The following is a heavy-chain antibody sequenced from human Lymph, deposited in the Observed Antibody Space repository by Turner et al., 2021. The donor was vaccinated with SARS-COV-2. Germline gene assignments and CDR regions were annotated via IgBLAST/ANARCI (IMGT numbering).Heavy chain of an antibody. CDR3: ARETVNNWVDP. D-gene: IGHD2-21*02. J-gene: IGHJ5*02. V-gene: IGHV4-59*01. CDR1: GGSMNSNY. Sequence: QVQLPESGPRLVQPLEALSLTCTVSGGSMNSNYWSWIRQPPGTRLEWIGYSYYRGSTNYNPSLKSRVTISVDTSKNQFSLKLTSVTAADTAIYYCARETVNNWVDPWGQGILVTVSS. CDR2: SYYRGST.